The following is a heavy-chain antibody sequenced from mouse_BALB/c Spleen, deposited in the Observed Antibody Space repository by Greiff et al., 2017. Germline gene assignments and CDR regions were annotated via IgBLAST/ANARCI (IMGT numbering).Heavy chain of an antibody. V-gene: IGHV4-1*02. D-gene: IGHD2-3*01. CDR1: GFDFSRYW. Sequence: EVKLQESGGGLVQPGGSLKLSCAASGFDFSRYWMSWVRQAPGKGLEWIGEINPDSSTINYTPSLKDKFIISRDNAKNTLYLQMSKVRSEDTALYYCARSDGYFYYAMDYWGQGTSVTVSS. CDR3: ARSDGYFYYAMDY. CDR2: INPDSSTI. J-gene: IGHJ4*01.